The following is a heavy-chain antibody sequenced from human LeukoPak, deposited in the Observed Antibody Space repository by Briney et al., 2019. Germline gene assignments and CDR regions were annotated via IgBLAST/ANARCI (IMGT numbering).Heavy chain of an antibody. CDR2: INHSGST. D-gene: IGHD3-22*01. Sequence: SETLSLTCAVYGGSFSGYYWSWIRQPPRKGLEWIGEINHSGSTTYNPSLKSQVSISIDTSKNQFSLKLRSVTAADTAVYYCERHMGSYYYDSSGYYHDAFDIWGQGTMVTVSS. CDR3: ERHMGSYYYDSSGYYHDAFDI. J-gene: IGHJ3*02. V-gene: IGHV4-34*01. CDR1: GGSFSGYY.